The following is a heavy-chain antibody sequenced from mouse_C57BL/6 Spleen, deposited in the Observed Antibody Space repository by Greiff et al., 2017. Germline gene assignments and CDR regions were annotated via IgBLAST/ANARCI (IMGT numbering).Heavy chain of an antibody. V-gene: IGHV1-69*01. CDR1: GYTFTSYW. D-gene: IGHD1-1*01. CDR2: LDPSDSYT. CDR3: ARPDRSCWSFAV. J-gene: IGHJ1*03. Sequence: QVQLPQPGAELVMPGASVKLSCKASGYTFTSYWMHWVKQRPGQGLEWIGELDPSDSYTNYNQKFKGQSTLTIDNASSTAYLQLSNLTSEDSAVYYCARPDRSCWSFAVWGTGTLVTVSS.